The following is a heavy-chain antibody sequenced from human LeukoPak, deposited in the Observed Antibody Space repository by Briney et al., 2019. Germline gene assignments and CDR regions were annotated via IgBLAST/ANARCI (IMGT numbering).Heavy chain of an antibody. CDR2: IKSKTHGGTI. V-gene: IGHV3-15*01. CDR1: RIPFEDAW. Sequence: GESLKISCAASRIPFEDAWMTWVRQAPGKGLEWIGRIKSKTHGGTIDYAAPVKGRFTISRDDSKNMVYLRMNSLISEDTAVYYCTTAGFDWGQGTLVTVSS. J-gene: IGHJ4*02. CDR3: TTAGFD.